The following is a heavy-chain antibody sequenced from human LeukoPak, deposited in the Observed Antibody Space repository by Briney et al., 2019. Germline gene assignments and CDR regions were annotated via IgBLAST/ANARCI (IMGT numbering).Heavy chain of an antibody. Sequence: GGFLRLSCAASGFSFDYYAMHGVRQVPGKGLEWVALISWDGAGTYYAHSVKGRFTISRYNTKNSLFLQMNSLRGEDTAFYYCAKDDNFGSTSRPLLDDWGKGTTVIVSS. CDR1: GFSFDYYA. CDR3: AKDDNFGSTSRPLLDD. CDR2: ISWDGAGT. D-gene: IGHD1-26*01. J-gene: IGHJ6*04. V-gene: IGHV3-43D*04.